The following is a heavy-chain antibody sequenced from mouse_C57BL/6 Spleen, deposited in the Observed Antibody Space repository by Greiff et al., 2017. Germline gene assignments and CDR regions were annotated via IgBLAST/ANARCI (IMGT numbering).Heavy chain of an antibody. CDR2: IFPGSGST. D-gene: IGHD2-5*01. CDR3: ARVSNDNSKSWYFDV. CDR1: GYTFTGYW. Sequence: VQLQQSGAELMKPGASVKLSCKATGYTFTGYWIEWVKQRPGHGLEWIGEIFPGSGSTNSNEKFKGKATFPADTSSTTAYMQLSSLTTEDSAIYYCARVSNDNSKSWYFDVWGTGTTVTVSS. J-gene: IGHJ1*03. V-gene: IGHV1-9*01.